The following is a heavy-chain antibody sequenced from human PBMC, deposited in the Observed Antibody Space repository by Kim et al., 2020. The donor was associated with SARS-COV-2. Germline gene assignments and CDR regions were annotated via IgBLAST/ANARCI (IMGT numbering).Heavy chain of an antibody. Sequence: GGSLRLSCAASGFTMSDVWMSWVRQVPGKGLEWVGRIKTKIDGGTTDYAAPVKGRFTISRDDSKNTLYLQMNSLKIEDTALYYCSRDRDYWGQGTLVTVS. CDR1: GFTMSDVW. D-gene: IGHD2-15*01. J-gene: IGHJ4*02. CDR3: SRDRDY. CDR2: IKTKIDGGTT. V-gene: IGHV3-15*01.